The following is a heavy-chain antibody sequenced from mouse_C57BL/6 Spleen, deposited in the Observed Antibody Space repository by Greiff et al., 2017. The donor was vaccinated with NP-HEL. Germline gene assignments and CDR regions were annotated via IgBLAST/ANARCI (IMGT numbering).Heavy chain of an antibody. J-gene: IGHJ4*01. V-gene: IGHV1-15*01. CDR2: IDPETGGT. D-gene: IGHD4-1*01. CDR3: TELVGITGNYAMDY. CDR1: GYTFTDYE. Sequence: VKLQESGAELVRPGASVTLSCKASGYTFTDYEMHWVKQTPVHGLEWIGAIDPETGGTAYNQKFKGKAILTADKSSSTAYMELRSLTSEDSAVYYCTELVGITGNYAMDYWGQGTSVTVSS.